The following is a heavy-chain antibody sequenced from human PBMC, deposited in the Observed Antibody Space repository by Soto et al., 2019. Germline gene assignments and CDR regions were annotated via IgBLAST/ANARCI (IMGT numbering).Heavy chain of an antibody. CDR2: ISSSSSYT. CDR1: GVTCIDYY. V-gene: IGHV3-11*06. CDR3: AKDRRKTTMTTFDY. Sequence: GVSLRLSCAASGVTCIDYYRSCIRQAPGKGLEWVSYISSSSSYTNYEDSVKGRLTISRDNAKNSLYLQMNSLRAEDTAVYYCAKDRRKTTMTTFDYWGQGTLVTVSS. D-gene: IGHD4-17*01. J-gene: IGHJ4*02.